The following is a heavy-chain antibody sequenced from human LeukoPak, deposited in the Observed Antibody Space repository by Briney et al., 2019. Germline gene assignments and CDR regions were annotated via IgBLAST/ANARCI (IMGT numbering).Heavy chain of an antibody. J-gene: IGHJ5*02. V-gene: IGHV3-74*01. D-gene: IGHD2-15*01. CDR3: ARYEQRPGVAASDP. Sequence: GGSLRLSCAASGFTFNSYWMVWFRQAPGKGLVWVSCINPDGSWTLHADSVKGRFAISRDYARNTLYLQMNSLGVEDTAMYYCARYEQRPGVAASDPWSQGTLVTVSS. CDR2: INPDGSWT. CDR1: GFTFNSYW.